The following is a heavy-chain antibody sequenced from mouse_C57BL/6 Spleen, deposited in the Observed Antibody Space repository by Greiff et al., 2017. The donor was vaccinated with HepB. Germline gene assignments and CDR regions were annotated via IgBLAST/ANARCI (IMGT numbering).Heavy chain of an antibody. J-gene: IGHJ4*01. CDR1: GFTFSSYA. CDR2: ISDGGSYT. Sequence: DVMLVESGGGLVKPGGSLKLSCAASGFTFSSYAMSWVRQTPEKRLEWVATISDGGSYTYYPDNVKGRFTISRDNAKNNLYLQMSHLKSEDTAMYYCARDLYGSSFYAMDYWGQGTSVTVSS. V-gene: IGHV5-4*01. D-gene: IGHD1-1*01. CDR3: ARDLYGSSFYAMDY.